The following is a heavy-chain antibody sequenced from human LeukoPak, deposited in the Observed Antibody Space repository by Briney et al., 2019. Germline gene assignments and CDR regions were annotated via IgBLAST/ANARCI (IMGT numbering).Heavy chain of an antibody. Sequence: ASVKVSCKASGYTFTSYYMHWVRQAPGQGLEWMGIINPSGGSTSYAQKFQGRVTMTRDTSISTAYMELSRLRSDDTAVYYCASTIVVVPAAPSGNAFDIWGQGTMVTVSS. CDR2: INPSGGST. J-gene: IGHJ3*02. D-gene: IGHD2-2*01. V-gene: IGHV1-46*01. CDR1: GYTFTSYY. CDR3: ASTIVVVPAAPSGNAFDI.